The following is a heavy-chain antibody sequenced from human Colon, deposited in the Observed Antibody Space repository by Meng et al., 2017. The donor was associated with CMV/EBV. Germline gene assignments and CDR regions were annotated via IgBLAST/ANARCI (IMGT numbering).Heavy chain of an antibody. D-gene: IGHD1-26*01. Sequence: QVQLFACGAGVKKFGSSVKVSCKASGGTFSSYAISWVRQAPGQGLEWMGGIIPIFGTANYAQKFQGRVTITADESTSTAYMELSSLRSEDTAVYYCARDIDSAEGYWGQGTLVTVSS. J-gene: IGHJ4*02. CDR1: GGTFSSYA. CDR2: IIPIFGTA. CDR3: ARDIDSAEGY. V-gene: IGHV1-69*12.